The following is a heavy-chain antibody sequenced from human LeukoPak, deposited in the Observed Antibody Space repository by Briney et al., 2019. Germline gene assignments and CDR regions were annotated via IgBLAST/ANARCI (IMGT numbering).Heavy chain of an antibody. V-gene: IGHV7-4-1*02. J-gene: IGHJ4*02. CDR2: INTNTGNP. CDR1: GYTFTSYA. D-gene: IGHD3-22*01. Sequence: ASVKVSCKASGYTFTSYAMNWVRQAPGQGLEWMGWINTNTGNPTYAQGFTGRFVFSLDTSVSTAYLQISSLKAEDTAVYYCARDFGISYYYDSSGLGWGQETLVTVSS. CDR3: ARDFGISYYYDSSGLG.